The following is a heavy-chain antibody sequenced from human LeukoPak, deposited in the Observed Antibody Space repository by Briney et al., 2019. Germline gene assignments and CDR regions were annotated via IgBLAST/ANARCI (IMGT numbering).Heavy chain of an antibody. CDR3: ASPRSRFGAFDI. CDR2: INAGNGNT. J-gene: IGHJ3*02. D-gene: IGHD3-16*01. CDR1: GYTFTSYA. V-gene: IGHV1-3*01. Sequence: ASVKVSCKASGYTFTSYAMHWVRQAPGQRLEWMGWINAGNGNTKYSQKFQGRVTITRDTSASTAYMELSSLRSEDTAVYYCASPRSRFGAFDIWGQGTMVTVSS.